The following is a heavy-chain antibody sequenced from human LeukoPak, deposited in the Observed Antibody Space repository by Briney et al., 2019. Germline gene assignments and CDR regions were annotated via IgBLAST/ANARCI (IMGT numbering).Heavy chain of an antibody. CDR3: AGTYSSSSGYAY. Sequence: GGSLRLSCAASGFTFSSYAMHRVRQAPGKGLEYVSAVSSNGGNTYYANSVKGRFTISRDNSKDTLYLQMGSLRAEDMAVYYCAGTYSSSSGYAYWGQGTLVTVSS. J-gene: IGHJ4*02. V-gene: IGHV3-64*01. CDR2: VSSNGGNT. D-gene: IGHD6-6*01. CDR1: GFTFSSYA.